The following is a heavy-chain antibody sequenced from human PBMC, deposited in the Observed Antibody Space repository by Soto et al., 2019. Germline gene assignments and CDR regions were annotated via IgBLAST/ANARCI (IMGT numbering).Heavy chain of an antibody. D-gene: IGHD2-15*01. CDR2: IYYTGST. CDR3: ARGRRPPEIDY. V-gene: IGHV4-61*05. J-gene: IGHJ4*02. CDR1: GGSISSSIYY. Sequence: SETLSLTCTVSGGSISSSIYYWTWIRQPPGKGLEWIGYIYYTGSTNYNPSLKSRVIISADTSKKQFSLNLRSVTAADTAVYYCARGRRPPEIDYWGQGTLVTVSS.